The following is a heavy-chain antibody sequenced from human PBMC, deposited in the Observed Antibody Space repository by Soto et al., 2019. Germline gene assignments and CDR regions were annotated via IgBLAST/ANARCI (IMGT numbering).Heavy chain of an antibody. CDR3: VRATLSWGHYYFRGLDV. D-gene: IGHD3-22*01. CDR2: IKHDGNEK. Sequence: GGSLRLSCAATGFIFGTYWMSWVRQAPGKGLEWVANIKHDGNEKYYADSVKGRFTVSRDNVKNFLHLQMSSLRGDDTGVYFCVRATLSWGHYYFRGLDVWGQGTTVTVSS. V-gene: IGHV3-7*01. J-gene: IGHJ6*02. CDR1: GFIFGTYW.